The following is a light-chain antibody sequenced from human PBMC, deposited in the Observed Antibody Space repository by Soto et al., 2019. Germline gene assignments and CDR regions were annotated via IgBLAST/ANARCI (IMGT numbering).Light chain of an antibody. CDR1: SSDVGAYDA. CDR2: RGT. Sequence: QSVLAQPASVSGSPEQSITISCTGTSSDVGAYDAVSWYQQHPGKAPQVIIYRGTKRPSGVSTRFSGSVSGNTASLTVSGLQAEDEAEYFCCSSAPESTYVFGTGTKLTVL. V-gene: IGLV2-23*01. CDR3: CSSAPESTYV. J-gene: IGLJ1*01.